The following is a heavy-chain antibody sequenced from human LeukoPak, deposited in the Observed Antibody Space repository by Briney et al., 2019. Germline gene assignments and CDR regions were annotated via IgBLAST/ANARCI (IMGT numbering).Heavy chain of an antibody. CDR3: ARTRRQGIQYFDY. D-gene: IGHD6-13*01. CDR2: INWNSGNT. CDR1: GFTFDDYG. J-gene: IGHJ4*02. Sequence: GGSLRLSCAASGFTFDDYGMSWVRQAPGKGLEWVSGINWNSGNTGYADSVKGRFTISRDNAKNSLYLQMNSLRAEDTAVYYCARTRRQGIQYFDYWGQGTLVTVSS. V-gene: IGHV3-20*04.